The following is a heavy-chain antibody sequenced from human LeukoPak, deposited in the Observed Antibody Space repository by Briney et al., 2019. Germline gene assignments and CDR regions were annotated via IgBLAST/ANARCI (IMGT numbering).Heavy chain of an antibody. CDR2: IHYSGST. J-gene: IGHJ5*02. Sequence: SETLSLTCTVSSGSISSYYWNWIRQPPGKGLEWIGYIHYSGSTNYNPSLKSRVTISVETSKNQFSLKLASVTAADTAVYYCARGLGPSAMFDPWGQGTLVTVSS. CDR3: ARGLGPSAMFDP. D-gene: IGHD6-6*01. V-gene: IGHV4-59*01. CDR1: SGSISSYY.